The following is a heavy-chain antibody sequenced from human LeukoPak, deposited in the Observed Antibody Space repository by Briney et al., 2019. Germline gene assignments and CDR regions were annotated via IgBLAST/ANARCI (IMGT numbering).Heavy chain of an antibody. J-gene: IGHJ4*02. Sequence: GGSLRLSCAASGFTFSNAWMNWVRQAPGKGLEWVARVKSKAVGETTSYAAPVKGRFSILRDDSRDMVYLQMNSLEAEDTAEYYCATCNGDCYFNFWGQGTLVIVSS. CDR3: ATCNGDCYFNF. V-gene: IGHV3-15*01. CDR1: GFTFSNAW. D-gene: IGHD2-21*02. CDR2: VKSKAVGETT.